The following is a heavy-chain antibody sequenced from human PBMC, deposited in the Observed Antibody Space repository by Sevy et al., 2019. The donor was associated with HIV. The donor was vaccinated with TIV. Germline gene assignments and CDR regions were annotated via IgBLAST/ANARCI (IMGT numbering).Heavy chain of an antibody. CDR3: ARALVVVPAATLGY. J-gene: IGHJ4*02. CDR1: GFTFSSYW. Sequence: GGSLRLPCAASGFTFSSYWMSWVRQAPGKGLEWVANIKQDGSEKYYVDSVKGRFTISRDNAKNSLYLQMNSLRAEDTAVDYCARALVVVPAATLGYWGQGTLVTVSS. V-gene: IGHV3-7*01. D-gene: IGHD2-2*01. CDR2: IKQDGSEK.